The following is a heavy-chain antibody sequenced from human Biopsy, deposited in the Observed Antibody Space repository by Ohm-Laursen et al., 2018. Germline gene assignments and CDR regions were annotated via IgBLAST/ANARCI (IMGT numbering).Heavy chain of an antibody. Sequence: TLSLTCSVSGCSMTGYDWSWIRLAPGKGLEWIGYIYYSGGTKYNPSLARRVTFSVDMSKSQFSPKLYSVTAADTAVYYCARVEAGTYDALDIWGQGTLVAVSA. J-gene: IGHJ3*02. D-gene: IGHD1-26*01. CDR2: IYYSGGT. CDR1: GCSMTGYD. V-gene: IGHV4-59*01. CDR3: ARVEAGTYDALDI.